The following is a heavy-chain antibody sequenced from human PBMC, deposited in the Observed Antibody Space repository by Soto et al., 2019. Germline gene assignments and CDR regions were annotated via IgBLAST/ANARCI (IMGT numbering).Heavy chain of an antibody. CDR1: GYSFTSHY. D-gene: IGHD2-15*01. CDR2: IYPGGVNI. Sequence: ASVKVSCKAIGYSFTSHYMHWVRQAPGQGLEWMGTIYPGGVNIGYAQKFKGRVTMTKDTSTSTVYMELNSLTSEDTAVYYCASVETQRYYYGMDVWGQGTTVTVSS. CDR3: ASVETQRYYYGMDV. V-gene: IGHV1-46*01. J-gene: IGHJ6*02.